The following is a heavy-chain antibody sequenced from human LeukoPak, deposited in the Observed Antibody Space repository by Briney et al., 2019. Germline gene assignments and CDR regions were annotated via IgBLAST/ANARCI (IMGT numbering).Heavy chain of an antibody. CDR1: GYTFTGYY. CDR2: INPNSGGT. Sequence: ASVKVSCKASGYTFTGYYMHWVRQAPGQGLEWMGWINPNSGGTNYAQKFQGRVTMTRDTSISTAYMELSRLRSDDTAVYYCARGGGFRGSWYGAFDIWGQGTMVTVSS. D-gene: IGHD6-13*01. V-gene: IGHV1-2*02. CDR3: ARGGGFRGSWYGAFDI. J-gene: IGHJ3*02.